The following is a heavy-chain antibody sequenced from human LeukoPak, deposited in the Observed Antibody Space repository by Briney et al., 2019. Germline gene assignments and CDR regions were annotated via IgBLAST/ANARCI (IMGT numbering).Heavy chain of an antibody. D-gene: IGHD3-16*01. J-gene: IGHJ4*02. CDR2: ISTGSSTI. V-gene: IGHV3-48*04. CDR3: ARELNGYGYYFFDY. Sequence: GGSLRLSCAASGFTFSSYSMNWVRQAPGKGLEWVSYISTGSSTIYYADSVKGRFTISRDNAENSLYLQMNSLRAEDTAVYYCARELNGYGYYFFDYWGPGTLVTVPS. CDR1: GFTFSSYS.